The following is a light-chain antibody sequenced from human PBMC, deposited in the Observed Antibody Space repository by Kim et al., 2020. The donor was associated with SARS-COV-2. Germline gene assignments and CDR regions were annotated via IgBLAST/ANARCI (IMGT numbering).Light chain of an antibody. CDR3: NSRDSSGNHWV. CDR2: GKN. Sequence: ALGHTGRITCQGDSLRSYYASWYQQKPGQAPVLVIYGKNNRPSGIPDRFSGSSSGNTASLTITGAQAEDEADYYCNSRDSSGNHWVFGGGTKLTVL. CDR1: SLRSYY. V-gene: IGLV3-19*01. J-gene: IGLJ3*02.